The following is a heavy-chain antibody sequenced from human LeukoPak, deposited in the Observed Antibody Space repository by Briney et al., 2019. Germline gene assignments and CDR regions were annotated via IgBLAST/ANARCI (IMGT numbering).Heavy chain of an antibody. Sequence: ASVKVSCKASGYTFTSYYMHWVRQAPGQGLEWMGIINPSGGSTSYAQKFQGRVTMTRDTSTSTVYMELSSLRSEDTAVYYCAREPGTSYYYYGMDVWGQGTTVTVSS. V-gene: IGHV1-46*01. CDR1: GYTFTSYY. CDR2: INPSGGST. J-gene: IGHJ6*02. CDR3: AREPGTSYYYYGMDV. D-gene: IGHD1-1*01.